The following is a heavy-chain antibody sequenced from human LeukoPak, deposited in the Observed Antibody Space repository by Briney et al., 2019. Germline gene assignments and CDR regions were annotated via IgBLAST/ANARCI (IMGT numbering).Heavy chain of an antibody. CDR1: GFTFSSYA. Sequence: GGSLRLSCAASGFTFSSYAMSWDRQAPGRGLEWVSAISGSGGSTYYGDSVEGRFTISRDNSKNTLYLQMNSLRAEDTAVYYCATHLLIVVVPAARQLDDYWGQGTLVTVSS. CDR2: ISGSGGST. D-gene: IGHD2-2*01. V-gene: IGHV3-23*01. J-gene: IGHJ4*02. CDR3: ATHLLIVVVPAARQLDDY.